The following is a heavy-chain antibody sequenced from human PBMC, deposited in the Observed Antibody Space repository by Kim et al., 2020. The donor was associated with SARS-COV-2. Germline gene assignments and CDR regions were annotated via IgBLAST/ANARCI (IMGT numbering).Heavy chain of an antibody. CDR1: GGSIRSYY. CDR2: IYYSGST. Sequence: SETLSLTCTVSGGSIRSYYWSWIRQPPGKGLEWIGYIYYSGSTNYNPSLKSRVTISVDTSKNQFSLKLSSVTAADTAVYYCARAGSVGGSGSSLYYYYYYGMDVWGQGTTVTVSS. J-gene: IGHJ6*02. V-gene: IGHV4-59*13. CDR3: ARAGSVGGSGSSLYYYYYYGMDV. D-gene: IGHD3-10*01.